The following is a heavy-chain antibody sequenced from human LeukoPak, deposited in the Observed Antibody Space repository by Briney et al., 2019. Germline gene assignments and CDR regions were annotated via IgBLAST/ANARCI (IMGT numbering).Heavy chain of an antibody. CDR1: GFTFGDRA. J-gene: IGHJ6*02. Sequence: GGSLRLSCTGSGFTFGDRAMSWVRQAPGKGLEWVGFIRSKAYRGTTEYAASVKGRFTISRDDSASIAYLQMNSLRIEDTAVYYCARGPIQLWIHNAMDVWGQGTTVTVSS. CDR3: ARGPIQLWIHNAMDV. D-gene: IGHD5-18*01. CDR2: IRSKAYRGTT. V-gene: IGHV3-49*04.